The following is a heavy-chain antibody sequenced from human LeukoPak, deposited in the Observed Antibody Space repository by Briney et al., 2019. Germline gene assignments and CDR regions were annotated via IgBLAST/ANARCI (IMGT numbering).Heavy chain of an antibody. CDR2: IKQYGSEK. V-gene: IGHV3-7*05. J-gene: IGHJ4*02. Sequence: GRSLRLSCAASRFTVSSSWMSWVRQAPWKWLDLVANIKQYGSEKYYVDSVKGRFTISRDNAKNSLYLQMNSLRAEDTAVYYCARSGQHLFDFWGQGTLVTVSS. CDR1: RFTVSSSW. D-gene: IGHD6-13*01. CDR3: ARSGQHLFDF.